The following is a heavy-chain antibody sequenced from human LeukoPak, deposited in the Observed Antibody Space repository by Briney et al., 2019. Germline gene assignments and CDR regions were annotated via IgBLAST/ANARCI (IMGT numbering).Heavy chain of an antibody. V-gene: IGHV4-59*01. D-gene: IGHD4-17*01. CDR2: IYNTGGP. CDR3: ARDNGDYFDY. CDR1: GGSIGSYF. Sequence: SETLSLTCTVSGGSIGSYFWNWIRQAPGKGLGWIGYIYNTGGPKYNPSLKSPVTISVDTSKNQFSLRLSSVTAADTALYYCARDNGDYFDYWGQGILVTVSS. J-gene: IGHJ4*02.